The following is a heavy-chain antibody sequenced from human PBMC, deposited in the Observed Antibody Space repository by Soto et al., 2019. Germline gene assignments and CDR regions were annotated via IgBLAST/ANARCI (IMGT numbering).Heavy chain of an antibody. V-gene: IGHV4-59*01. Sequence: SETLSLTCTVSGGSISDYYWSWIRQSPGKGLEWIGYIYYSGSTNYIPALRSRATISVTSKNQFSLKLNSVTAADTAVYYCARDRNDYVWGTWGQGTLVTVSS. D-gene: IGHD3-16*01. J-gene: IGHJ5*02. CDR2: IYYSGST. CDR1: GGSISDYY. CDR3: ARDRNDYVWGT.